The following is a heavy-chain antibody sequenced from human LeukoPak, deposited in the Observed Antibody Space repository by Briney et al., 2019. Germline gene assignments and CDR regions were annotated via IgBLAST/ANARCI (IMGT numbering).Heavy chain of an antibody. Sequence: SETLSLTCAVYGGSFSGYYWSWIRQPPGKGLEWIGEINHSGSTNYNPSLKSRVTISVDTSKNQFSLKLSSVTAADTAVYYCARGVSSSTSRSIFDYWGQGTLVTVSS. J-gene: IGHJ4*02. CDR2: INHSGST. CDR3: ARGVSSSTSRSIFDY. V-gene: IGHV4-34*01. D-gene: IGHD2-2*01. CDR1: GGSFSGYY.